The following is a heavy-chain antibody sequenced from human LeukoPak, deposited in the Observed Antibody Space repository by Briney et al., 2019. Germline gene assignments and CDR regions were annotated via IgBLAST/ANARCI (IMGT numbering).Heavy chain of an antibody. Sequence: PGGSLRLSCAGSGFTFSPYWMTWVRQAPGKGLEWVANIKHDGTEQYYVDSVKGRFTISRDNAKNSLYLQMNSLRVDDTAVYYCAMCRWLLLPMYYFDYWGQGTVVTVSS. CDR3: AMCRWLLLPMYYFDY. D-gene: IGHD2-15*01. V-gene: IGHV3-7*01. CDR1: GFTFSPYW. CDR2: IKHDGTEQ. J-gene: IGHJ4*02.